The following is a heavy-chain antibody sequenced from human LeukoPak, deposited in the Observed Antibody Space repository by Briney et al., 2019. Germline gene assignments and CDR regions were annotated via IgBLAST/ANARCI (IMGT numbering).Heavy chain of an antibody. Sequence: PGRSLRLSCAASGFTFSSYGMHWVRQAPGKGLEWVAVISYDGSNKYYADSVKGRFTISRDNSKNTLYLQMNSLRAEDTAVYYCAKPINYYDFWSGFDYWGQGTLVTVSS. D-gene: IGHD3-3*01. V-gene: IGHV3-30*18. CDR1: GFTFSSYG. CDR2: ISYDGSNK. CDR3: AKPINYYDFWSGFDY. J-gene: IGHJ4*02.